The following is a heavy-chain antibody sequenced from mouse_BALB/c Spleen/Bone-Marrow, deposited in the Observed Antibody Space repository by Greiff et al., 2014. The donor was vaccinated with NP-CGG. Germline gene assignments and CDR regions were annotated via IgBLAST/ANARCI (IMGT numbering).Heavy chain of an antibody. J-gene: IGHJ2*01. V-gene: IGHV7-3*02. CDR1: GFTFTDYF. CDR2: IRNKANGYTT. CDR3: ARDYSGYFDF. D-gene: IGHD5-1*01. Sequence: EVQLVESGGGLVQPGGSLRLSCTTSGFTFTDYFMTWVRQPPGEALEWLGFIRNKANGYTTEYNPSVKGRFTISRGTSQGILYLQMNTLRAEDSAIYFCARDYSGYFDFWGQGTTLTVSS.